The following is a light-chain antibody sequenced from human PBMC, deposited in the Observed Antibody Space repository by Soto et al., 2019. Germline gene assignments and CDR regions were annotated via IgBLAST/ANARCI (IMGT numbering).Light chain of an antibody. CDR3: SSYTSISTLYV. V-gene: IGLV2-14*01. Sequence: QSVPTPPGPVSGSPWPSNTLSWTGTNRDGGGYNYVSWYQQHPGKAPELMIYEVSHRPSGVSNRFSGSKSDNTASLTISGLQAEDEADYYCSSYTSISTLYVFGTGTKVTVL. CDR1: NRDGGGYNY. J-gene: IGLJ1*01. CDR2: EVS.